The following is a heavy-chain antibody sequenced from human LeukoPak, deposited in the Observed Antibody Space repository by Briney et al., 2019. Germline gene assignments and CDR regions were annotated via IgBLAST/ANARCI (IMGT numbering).Heavy chain of an antibody. CDR3: ARRPRITVFGVGINPPTYNWFDP. CDR1: GGSFSVYY. Sequence: SETLSLTCAVYGGSFSVYYWRWIRPPPGKGLEWIGEINHSGSTHYNPSLERRVTISVDTSKNEFSLKLRSVTAAHAAVFYCARRPRITVFGVGINPPTYNWFDPWGQGTLVTVSS. J-gene: IGHJ5*02. V-gene: IGHV4-34*01. CDR2: INHSGST. D-gene: IGHD3-3*01.